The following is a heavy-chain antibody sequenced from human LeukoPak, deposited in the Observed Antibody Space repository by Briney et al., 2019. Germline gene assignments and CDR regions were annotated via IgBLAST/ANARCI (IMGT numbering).Heavy chain of an antibody. CDR2: ISSSNGSTI. J-gene: IGHJ4*02. D-gene: IGHD3-10*01. Sequence: PGGSLRLSCAASGFTFSSYEMNWVRQAPGKGLAWVAYISSSNGSTIYYADSVKGRFTISRDNAKNSLSLQMNSLRAEDTAVYYCARDLSILYLGESPFDSWGQGTLVTVSS. CDR3: ARDLSILYLGESPFDS. CDR1: GFTFSSYE. V-gene: IGHV3-48*03.